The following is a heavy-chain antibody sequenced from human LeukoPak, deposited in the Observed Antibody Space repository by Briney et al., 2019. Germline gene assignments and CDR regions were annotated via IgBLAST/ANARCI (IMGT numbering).Heavy chain of an antibody. Sequence: GGSLRLSYAASGFTFSNYGMHWVRQAPGKGLVWVSRINSDGRSTNYADSVKGRFTISRDNAKNTLYLQMNSLRAEDTAVYYCARGADSGYSSDNWGQGTLVSVSS. J-gene: IGHJ4*02. V-gene: IGHV3-74*01. CDR1: GFTFSNYG. CDR2: INSDGRST. D-gene: IGHD3-9*01. CDR3: ARGADSGYSSDN.